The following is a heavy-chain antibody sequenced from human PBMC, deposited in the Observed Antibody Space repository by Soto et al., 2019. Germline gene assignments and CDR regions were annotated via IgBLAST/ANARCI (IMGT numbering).Heavy chain of an antibody. CDR3: ASDTARVYYGLDV. V-gene: IGHV3-73*02. Sequence: EVQLVESGGGLVQPGGSLKLSCAASGFTFSGSAMHWVRQASGKGLEWVGRIRSKANNYATAYAASVEGRFTISRDDSKNTAHLQMNSLKTADTAVYYCASDTARVYYGLDVWGLGTTVTVSS. D-gene: IGHD5-18*01. CDR2: IRSKANNYAT. CDR1: GFTFSGSA. J-gene: IGHJ6*02.